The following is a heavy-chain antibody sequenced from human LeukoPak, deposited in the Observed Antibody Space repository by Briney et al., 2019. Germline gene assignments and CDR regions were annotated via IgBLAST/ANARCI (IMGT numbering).Heavy chain of an antibody. CDR3: ARGLSTQYGSSWYVYYYGMDV. J-gene: IGHJ6*02. D-gene: IGHD6-13*01. CDR2: ISSSSGYI. Sequence: MPGGSLRLSCAASGITFSTYSMNWVRQAPGKGLEWVSSISSSSGYIYYADSLKGRFTISRDNAKNSLYLQMNSLRAEDTAVYYCARGLSTQYGSSWYVYYYGMDVWGQGTTVTVSS. V-gene: IGHV3-21*01. CDR1: GITFSTYS.